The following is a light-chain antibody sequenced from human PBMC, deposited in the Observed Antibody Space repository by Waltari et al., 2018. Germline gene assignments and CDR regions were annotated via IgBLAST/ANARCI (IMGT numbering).Light chain of an antibody. Sequence: PSLSVSPGGTVTLTCALSSGSLSTTSYATWYQQTPGQAPRTLVYKANARSSGVPDRFSGSILGNTAALTITGAQADDESDYYCALYMGSGIWVFGGGTRLTVL. CDR2: KAN. CDR1: SGSLSTTSY. J-gene: IGLJ3*02. V-gene: IGLV8-61*01. CDR3: ALYMGSGIWV.